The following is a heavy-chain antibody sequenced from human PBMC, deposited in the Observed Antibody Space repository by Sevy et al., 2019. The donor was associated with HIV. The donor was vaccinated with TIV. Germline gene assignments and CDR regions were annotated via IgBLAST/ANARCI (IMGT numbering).Heavy chain of an antibody. V-gene: IGHV3-30*04. Sequence: GGSLRLSCAASGFTFSSYAMHWVRQAPGKGLEWVAVISYDGSNKYYADSVKGRFTISRENSKNTLYLQMNSLRAEDTAVYYCARDPNCSSTSCYEPYYYGMDVWGQGTTVTVSS. D-gene: IGHD2-2*01. J-gene: IGHJ6*02. CDR2: ISYDGSNK. CDR1: GFTFSSYA. CDR3: ARDPNCSSTSCYEPYYYGMDV.